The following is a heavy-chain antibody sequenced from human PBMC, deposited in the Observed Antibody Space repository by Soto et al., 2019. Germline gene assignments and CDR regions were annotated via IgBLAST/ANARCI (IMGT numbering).Heavy chain of an antibody. CDR2: ISGSGGST. V-gene: IGHV3-23*01. D-gene: IGHD5-12*01. CDR1: GFTFSSYA. CDR3: AKVGRDGYNSYYFDY. Sequence: EVQLLESGGGLVQPGGSLRLSCAASGFTFSSYAMSWVHQAPGKGLEWVSAISGSGGSTYYADSVKGRFTISRDNSKNTLYLQMNSLRAEDTAVYYCAKVGRDGYNSYYFDYWGQGTLVTVSS. J-gene: IGHJ4*02.